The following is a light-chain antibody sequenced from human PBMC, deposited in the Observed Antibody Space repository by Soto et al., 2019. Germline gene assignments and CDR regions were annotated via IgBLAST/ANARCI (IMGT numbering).Light chain of an antibody. CDR1: QSINDW. Sequence: EIQMTQSASVLSASVRDRVTITCRASQSINDWLAWYQQKPGKAPKLLICKASTLEIGVPSRFSGSGSGTEFTLTISGLQPDDFATYYCQQYNGYPWTFCQGAKV. J-gene: IGKJ1*01. CDR2: KAS. V-gene: IGKV1-5*03. CDR3: QQYNGYPWT.